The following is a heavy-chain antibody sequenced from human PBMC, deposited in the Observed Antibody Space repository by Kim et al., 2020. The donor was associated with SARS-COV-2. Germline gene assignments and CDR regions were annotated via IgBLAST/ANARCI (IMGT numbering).Heavy chain of an antibody. J-gene: IGHJ3*02. CDR3: ARDGGITRAFDI. Sequence: KYHADAVKGRFTISRDNSKNTLYLQMNSLRAEDKAVYYCARDGGITRAFDIWGQGTMVTVSS. V-gene: IGHV3-33*01. CDR2: K.